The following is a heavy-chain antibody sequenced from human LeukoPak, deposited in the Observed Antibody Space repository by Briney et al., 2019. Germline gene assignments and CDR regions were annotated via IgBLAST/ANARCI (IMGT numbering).Heavy chain of an antibody. J-gene: IGHJ6*02. D-gene: IGHD1-26*01. V-gene: IGHV3-49*05. CDR1: GFTFGDYA. CDR3: TRLGYSGSYYYYYGIDV. Sequence: NPGGSLRLSCTASGFTFGDYAMSWFRQAPGKGLEWVGFIRSKAYGGTTEYAASVKGRFTISRDDSKSIAYLQMNSLKTEDTAVYYCTRLGYSGSYYYYYGIDVWGQGTTVTVSS. CDR2: IRSKAYGGTT.